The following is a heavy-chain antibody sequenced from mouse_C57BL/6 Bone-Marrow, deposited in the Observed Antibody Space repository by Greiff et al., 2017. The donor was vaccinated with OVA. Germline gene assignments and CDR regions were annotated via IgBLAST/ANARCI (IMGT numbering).Heavy chain of an antibody. J-gene: IGHJ1*03. V-gene: IGHV1-50*01. CDR1: GYTFTSYW. CDR3: ARGVPYYYGSSWYFDV. Sequence: VQLQQPGAELVKPGASVKLSCKASGYTFTSYWMQWVKQRPGQGLEWIGEIDPSDSYTNYNQKFKGKATLTVDTSSSTAYMQLSSLTSEDSAVYYGARGVPYYYGSSWYFDVWGTGTTVTVSS. CDR2: IDPSDSYT. D-gene: IGHD1-1*01.